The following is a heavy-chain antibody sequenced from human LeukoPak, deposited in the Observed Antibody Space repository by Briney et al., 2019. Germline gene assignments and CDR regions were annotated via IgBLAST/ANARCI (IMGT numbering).Heavy chain of an antibody. CDR3: ARGGKDSSIYYYYGLDV. CDR1: GGSISSYY. J-gene: IGHJ6*02. V-gene: IGHV4-59*12. D-gene: IGHD3-22*01. Sequence: SETLSLTCTVSGGSISSYYWSWIRQPPGKGLEWIGYIYYSGSTNYNPSLKSRVTISVDRSKNQFSLKLTSVTAADTAVYYCARGGKDSSIYYYYGLDVWGQGTTVTVSS. CDR2: IYYSGST.